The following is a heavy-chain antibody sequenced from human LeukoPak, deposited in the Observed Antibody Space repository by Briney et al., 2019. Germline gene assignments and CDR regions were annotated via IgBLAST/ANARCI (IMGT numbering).Heavy chain of an antibody. CDR1: GASISSYY. CDR3: ARLPGYSYGLDC. Sequence: PSETLSPTCTVSGASISSYYWSWIRQPPGKGLEWIGYSYYSGSTNYNPSLKSRVTISLDTSKNQFSLKLNSVTAADTAVYYCARLPGYSYGLDCWGQGALVTVSS. J-gene: IGHJ4*02. V-gene: IGHV4-59*08. D-gene: IGHD5-18*01. CDR2: SYYSGST.